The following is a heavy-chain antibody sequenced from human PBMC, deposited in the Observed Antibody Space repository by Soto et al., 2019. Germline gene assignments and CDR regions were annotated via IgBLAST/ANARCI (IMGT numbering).Heavy chain of an antibody. D-gene: IGHD3-22*01. CDR2: ISAYNGNT. CDR1: GYTFTSYG. V-gene: IGHV1-18*01. CDR3: ARSYYYDSSGYYLP. Sequence: ASVKVSCKASGYTFTSYGISWVRQAPGQGLEWMGWISAYNGNTNYAQKHQGRVTMTTDTSTSTAYMELRSLRSDDTAVYYCARSYYYDSSGYYLPWGQGTLVTVSS. J-gene: IGHJ5*02.